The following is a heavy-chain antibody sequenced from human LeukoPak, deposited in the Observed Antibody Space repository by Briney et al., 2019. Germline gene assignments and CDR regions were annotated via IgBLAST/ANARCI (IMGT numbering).Heavy chain of an antibody. D-gene: IGHD3-3*01. Sequence: ASVKVSCKASGYTFTSYGISWVRQAPGQGLEWMGWISAYNGNTNYAQKLQGRVTMTTDTSTSTAYMELRSLRSDDTAVYYCARWGYYDFWSGYYWDYWGQGTLVTVSS. CDR3: ARWGYYDFWSGYYWDY. V-gene: IGHV1-18*01. J-gene: IGHJ4*02. CDR1: GYTFTSYG. CDR2: ISAYNGNT.